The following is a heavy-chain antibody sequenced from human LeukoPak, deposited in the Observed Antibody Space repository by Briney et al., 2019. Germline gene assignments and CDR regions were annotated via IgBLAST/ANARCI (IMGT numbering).Heavy chain of an antibody. CDR2: ISAYNGNT. V-gene: IGHV1-18*01. J-gene: IGHJ6*03. CDR3: ARFGVVIGGYYYMDV. D-gene: IGHD3-3*01. CDR1: GYTFTSYG. Sequence: ASVKFSCKASGYTFTSYGISWVRQAPGQGLEWIGWISAYNGNTNYAQKLQGRVTMTTDTSTSTAYMELRSLRSDDTAVYYCARFGVVIGGYYYMDVWGKGTTVTVSS.